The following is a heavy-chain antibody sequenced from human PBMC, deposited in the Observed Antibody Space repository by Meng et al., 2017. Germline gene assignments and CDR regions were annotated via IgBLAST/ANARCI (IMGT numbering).Heavy chain of an antibody. V-gene: IGHV1-3*01. CDR2: INAGNGNT. D-gene: IGHD1-26*01. CDR3: ARDGFMVGATNDAFDI. CDR1: GYTFTSYA. J-gene: IGHJ3*02. Sequence: ASVKVSCKASGYTFTSYAMHWVRQAPGQRLEWMGWINAGNGNTKYSQKFQGRVTITRDTSASTAYMELSSLRSEDTAVYYCARDGFMVGATNDAFDIWGQGTMVTVSS.